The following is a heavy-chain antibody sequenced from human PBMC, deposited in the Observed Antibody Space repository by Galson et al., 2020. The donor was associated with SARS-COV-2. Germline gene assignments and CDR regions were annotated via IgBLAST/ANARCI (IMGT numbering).Heavy chain of an antibody. CDR3: AKQLKDGVTLTYYYYGMDV. CDR2: ISWNSGSI. D-gene: IGHD3-3*01. CDR1: GFTFDDYA. Sequence: TGGSLRLSCAASGFTFDDYAMHWVRQAPGKGLEWVSGISWNSGSIGYADSVKGRFTISRDNAKNSLYLQMNSLRAEDTALYYCAKQLKDGVTLTYYYYGMDVWGQGTTVTVSS. V-gene: IGHV3-9*01. J-gene: IGHJ6*02.